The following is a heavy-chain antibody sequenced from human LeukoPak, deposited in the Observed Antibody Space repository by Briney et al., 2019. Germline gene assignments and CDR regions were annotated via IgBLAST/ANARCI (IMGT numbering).Heavy chain of an antibody. D-gene: IGHD1-26*01. CDR2: ISTSGST. Sequence: SETLSLTCAVYGGSFSGYYWSWIRQPAGKGLEWIGRISTSGSTNYNPSLKSRVTISVDTSKNQFSLKLSSVTAADTVVYYCARDPYSGSYWNYYYYYMDVWGKGTTVTISS. J-gene: IGHJ6*03. CDR3: ARDPYSGSYWNYYYYYMDV. V-gene: IGHV4-4*07. CDR1: GGSFSGYY.